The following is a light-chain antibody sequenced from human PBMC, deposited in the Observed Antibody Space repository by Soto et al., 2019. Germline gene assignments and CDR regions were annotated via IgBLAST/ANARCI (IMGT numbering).Light chain of an antibody. CDR3: QAYDRSLSGYV. J-gene: IGLJ1*01. CDR2: GNT. CDR1: RSNIGAVDD. V-gene: IGLV1-40*01. Sequence: QSVLKQPHSVSGAPGQRVTISCTGSRSNIGAVDDVHWYQHLPGTAPKLLIYGNTNRPSGVPDRFSGSKSGTSASLAITGLQAEDEADYYCQAYDRSLSGYVLGTGTKGTVL.